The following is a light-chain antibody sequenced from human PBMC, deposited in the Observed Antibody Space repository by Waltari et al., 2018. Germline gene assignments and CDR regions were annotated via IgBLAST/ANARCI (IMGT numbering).Light chain of an antibody. V-gene: IGLV1-47*01. CDR3: STWDDSLGGPV. Sequence: QPVLTQPPSASGTPGQRVTIPCPGSSSNIGINSIYWFQQLPGTAPNLLIYRNNQWPSGVPDRFSGYKSGTSASLAISGLQSEDEADYYCSTWDDSLGGPVFGGGTKLTVL. CDR1: SSNIGINS. J-gene: IGLJ3*02. CDR2: RNN.